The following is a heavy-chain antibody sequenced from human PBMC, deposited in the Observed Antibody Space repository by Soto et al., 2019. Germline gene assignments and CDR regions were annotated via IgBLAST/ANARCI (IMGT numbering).Heavy chain of an antibody. D-gene: IGHD3-16*01. CDR2: ISYDGSNK. J-gene: IGHJ6*02. CDR1: GFTFSSYG. Sequence: GSLRLSCAASGFTFSSYGMHWVRQAPGKGLEWVAVISYDGSNKYYADSVKGRFTISRDNSKNTLYLQMNSLRAEDTAVYYCAKGVIPFGGGYYYYGMDVWGQGTTVTVSS. V-gene: IGHV3-30*18. CDR3: AKGVIPFGGGYYYYGMDV.